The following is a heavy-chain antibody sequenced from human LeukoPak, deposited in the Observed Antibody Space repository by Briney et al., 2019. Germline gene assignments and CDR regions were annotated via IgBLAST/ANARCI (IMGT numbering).Heavy chain of an antibody. CDR3: ARVRRDDILTGWDY. V-gene: IGHV3-30-3*01. D-gene: IGHD3-9*01. Sequence: GRSLRLSCAASGFTFSSYAMHWVRQAPGKGLEWVAVISYDGSNKYYADSVKGRFTISRDNAKNSLYLQMNSLRAEDTAVYYCARVRRDDILTGWDYWGQGTLVTVSS. J-gene: IGHJ4*02. CDR2: ISYDGSNK. CDR1: GFTFSSYA.